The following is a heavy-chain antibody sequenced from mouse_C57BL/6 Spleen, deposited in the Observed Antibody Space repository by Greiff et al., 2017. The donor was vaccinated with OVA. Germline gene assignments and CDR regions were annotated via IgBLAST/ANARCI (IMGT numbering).Heavy chain of an antibody. J-gene: IGHJ2*01. V-gene: IGHV3-6*01. CDR2: ISYDGSN. Sequence: EVKLQESGPGLVKPSQSLPLTCSVTGYSITSGYYWNWIRQFPGNKLEWMGYISYDGSNNYNPSLKNRISITRDTSKNQFFLKLNSVTTEDTATYYCAREDSNFDYWGQGTTLTVSS. CDR1: GYSITSGYY. D-gene: IGHD2-5*01. CDR3: AREDSNFDY.